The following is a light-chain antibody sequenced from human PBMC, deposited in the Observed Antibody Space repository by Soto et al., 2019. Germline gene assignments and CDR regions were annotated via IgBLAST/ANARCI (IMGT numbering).Light chain of an antibody. J-gene: IGKJ1*01. CDR3: EQYNNWPPWT. Sequence: EIVMTQSPATLSVSPGERATLSCRASQSVSSNFAWYQQKPGQAPRLLIYGASTRATGIPARFSGSGSGTEFPLTNSSLQSEDFAVYYCEQYNNWPPWTFGQGTKVEIK. CDR1: QSVSSN. CDR2: GAS. V-gene: IGKV3-15*01.